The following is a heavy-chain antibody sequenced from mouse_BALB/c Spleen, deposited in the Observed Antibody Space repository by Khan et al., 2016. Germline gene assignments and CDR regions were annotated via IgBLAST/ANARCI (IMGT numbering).Heavy chain of an antibody. V-gene: IGHV3-2*02. CDR1: GYSITSDYA. Sequence: VQLQQSGPGLVKPSQSLSLTCTVAGYSITSDYAWNWIRQVPGNKLEWMGYISYSGNTKYNPSLKSRISVTRDTSKNQFFLQLNSVSTADTATYYCVRVFGGDFDYWGQGTTLTVSS. CDR3: VRVFGGDFDY. J-gene: IGHJ2*01. CDR2: ISYSGNT.